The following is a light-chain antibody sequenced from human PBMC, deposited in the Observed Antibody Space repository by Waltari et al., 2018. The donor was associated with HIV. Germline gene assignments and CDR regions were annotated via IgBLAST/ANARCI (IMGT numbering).Light chain of an antibody. CDR2: DDI. J-gene: IGLJ2*01. V-gene: IGLV3-21*02. CDR1: NIGHRR. Sequence: SSVLTQTPTVSVAPGQTARITCGGDNIGHRRVHWYQQKPGQAPVLVVYDDIDRPSGSPGRFSGSRSGNTATLTISRVEVGDEDDYYFQVWDTNSDHRVFGGGTKLTVL. CDR3: QVWDTNSDHRV.